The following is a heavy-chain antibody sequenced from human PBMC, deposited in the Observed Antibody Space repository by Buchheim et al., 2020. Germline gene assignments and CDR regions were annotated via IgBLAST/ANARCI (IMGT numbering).Heavy chain of an antibody. CDR3: ARGYYYGSGSYYNVYYYYGMDV. D-gene: IGHD3-10*01. CDR2: INPSGST. Sequence: QVQLQQWGAGLLKPSETLSLTCAVYGGSFSGYYWSWIRQPPGKGLEWIGEINPSGSTNYNPSLKSRVTISVDPSKQQFSLKLSSVTAADTAVYYCARGYYYGSGSYYNVYYYYGMDVWGQGTT. J-gene: IGHJ6*02. CDR1: GGSFSGYY. V-gene: IGHV4-34*01.